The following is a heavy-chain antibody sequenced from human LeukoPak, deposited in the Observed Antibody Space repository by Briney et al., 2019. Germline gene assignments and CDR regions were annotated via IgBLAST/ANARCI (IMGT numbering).Heavy chain of an antibody. CDR3: ARTALMEYYFDY. CDR2: IYHSGST. CDR1: GVSISSYY. J-gene: IGHJ4*02. Sequence: SETLSLTCTVSGVSISSYYWSWIRQPPGKGLEWIGYIYHSGSTYYNPSLKSRVTISVDRSKNQFSLKLSSVTAADTAVYYCARTALMEYYFDYWGQGTLVTVSS. D-gene: IGHD2-8*01. V-gene: IGHV4-59*12.